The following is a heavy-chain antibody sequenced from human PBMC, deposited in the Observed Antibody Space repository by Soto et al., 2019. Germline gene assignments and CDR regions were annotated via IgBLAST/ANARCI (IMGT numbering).Heavy chain of an antibody. J-gene: IGHJ6*02. V-gene: IGHV3-13*05. Sequence: GGSLRLSCAASGFTFSDYDMHWVRQVTGKGLEWVSAIGAAGDPYYPGSVKGRFTIFRENVNNSLYLQMDVLRAGDTAVYYCARATMVRGRGYDDNGMDVWGQGTTVTVSS. CDR3: ARATMVRGRGYDDNGMDV. CDR1: GFTFSDYD. D-gene: IGHD3-10*01. CDR2: IGAAGDP.